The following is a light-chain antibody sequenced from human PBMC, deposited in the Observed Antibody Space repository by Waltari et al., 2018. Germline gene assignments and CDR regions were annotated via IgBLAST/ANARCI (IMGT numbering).Light chain of an antibody. V-gene: IGKV3-20*01. Sequence: ELVLTQSPGTLSLSPGERATLTCRASHSVTRSYSAWYQQKPGQAPRPLIYDASSRATGIPDRFSARGSGTDFTLTISRLEPEDFAVYYCKQYDGTKYTFGQGTKLEIK. CDR1: HSVTRSY. CDR2: DAS. J-gene: IGKJ2*01. CDR3: KQYDGTKYT.